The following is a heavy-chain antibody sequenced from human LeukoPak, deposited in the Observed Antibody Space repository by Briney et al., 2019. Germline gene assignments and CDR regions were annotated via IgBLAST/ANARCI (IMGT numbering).Heavy chain of an antibody. CDR3: ARGVDYYGV. Sequence: SETLSLTCTVSGGSISSSSYYWGWIRQPPGKGLEWIGSIYYSGSTHYNPSLKSRVTISVDTSKNQFSLKLSSVTAADTAVYYCARGVDYYGVWGQGTLVTVSS. CDR2: IYYSGST. D-gene: IGHD3-10*01. J-gene: IGHJ4*02. CDR1: GGSISSSSYY. V-gene: IGHV4-39*01.